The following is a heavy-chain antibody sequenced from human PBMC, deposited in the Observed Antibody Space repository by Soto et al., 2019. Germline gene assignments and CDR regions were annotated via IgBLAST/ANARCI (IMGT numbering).Heavy chain of an antibody. CDR2: IYYSGST. CDR1: GGSISSGGYY. J-gene: IGHJ4*02. D-gene: IGHD4-17*01. Sequence: QVQLQESGPGLVKPSQTLSLTRTVSGGSISSGGYYWSWIRQHPGKGLEWIGYIYYSGSTYYNPSLKSRVTISVDTSKNQFSLKLSSVTAADTAVYYCARALYGDPHYFDYWGQGTLVTVSS. V-gene: IGHV4-31*03. CDR3: ARALYGDPHYFDY.